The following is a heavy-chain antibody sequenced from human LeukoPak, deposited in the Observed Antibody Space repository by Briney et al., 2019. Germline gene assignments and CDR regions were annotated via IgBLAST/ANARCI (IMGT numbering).Heavy chain of an antibody. Sequence: GGSLRLSCAASGFTFSSYMNWVRQAPGKGLVWVSRINSDGSSTNYADSVKGRFTISRDNAKNTLYLQMNSLRAEDTAVYYCARGRSIASDYWGQGTLVTVSS. CDR3: ARGRSIASDY. J-gene: IGHJ4*02. V-gene: IGHV3-74*01. CDR1: GFTFSSY. D-gene: IGHD6-6*01. CDR2: INSDGSST.